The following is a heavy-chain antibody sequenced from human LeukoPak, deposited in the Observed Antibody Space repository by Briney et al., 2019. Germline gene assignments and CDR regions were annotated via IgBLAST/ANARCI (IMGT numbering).Heavy chain of an antibody. V-gene: IGHV3-74*01. CDR3: SMDLSGAHDY. J-gene: IGHJ4*02. D-gene: IGHD2-2*03. CDR2: VNTDGRTT. CDR1: GFPFSNYW. Sequence: GGSLRLSCAASGFPFSNYWMQWVRQVPGKGLVWVSRVNTDGRTTNYADSVRGRFTISRDNAENTLYLQMNSLGVEDTAVYYCSMDLSGAHDYWGQGSVVTVSS.